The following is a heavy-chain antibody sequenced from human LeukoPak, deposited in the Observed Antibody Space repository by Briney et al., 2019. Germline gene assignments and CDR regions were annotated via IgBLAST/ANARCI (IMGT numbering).Heavy chain of an antibody. J-gene: IGHJ6*03. CDR3: ARESLTTVLTHDYYYMDV. Sequence: GGSLRLSCAASGFTFSSYWMNWVRQAPGKGLVWVARIKSDGSSTSYADSVKGRFSISRDNAKNTLYLQMNSLRAEDTAVYFCARESLTTVLTHDYYYMDVWGKGTTVTVSS. CDR2: IKSDGSST. CDR1: GFTFSSYW. D-gene: IGHD4-23*01. V-gene: IGHV3-74*01.